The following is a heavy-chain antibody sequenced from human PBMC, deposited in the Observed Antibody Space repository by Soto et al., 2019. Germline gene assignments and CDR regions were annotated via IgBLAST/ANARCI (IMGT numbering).Heavy chain of an antibody. J-gene: IGHJ4*02. CDR1: GFTFSRYG. Sequence: QGQLVESGGGVVQPGRSLRLSCSASGFTFSRYGMHWVRQAPGKGLEWVAVIWSDGSQKKYADPVKDRFTISRDNYKNTLYLQMNSLRAEDTAVYYCATDRGGSPFDYWGQGTLVTVSS. CDR2: IWSDGSQK. CDR3: ATDRGGSPFDY. D-gene: IGHD1-26*01. V-gene: IGHV3-33*01.